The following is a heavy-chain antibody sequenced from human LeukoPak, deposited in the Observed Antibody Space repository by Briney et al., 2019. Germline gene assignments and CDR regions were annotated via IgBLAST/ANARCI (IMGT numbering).Heavy chain of an antibody. J-gene: IGHJ4*02. Sequence: SQTLSLTCTVSGGSISSGGYYWSWIRQHPGKGLEWIGYIYYSGSTYYNPSLKSRVTISVDTSKNQFSLKLSSVTAADTAVYYCARGPNYVWGSYRYFDYWGQGTLVTVSS. CDR2: IYYSGST. CDR1: GGSISSGGYY. CDR3: ARGPNYVWGSYRYFDY. D-gene: IGHD3-16*02. V-gene: IGHV4-31*03.